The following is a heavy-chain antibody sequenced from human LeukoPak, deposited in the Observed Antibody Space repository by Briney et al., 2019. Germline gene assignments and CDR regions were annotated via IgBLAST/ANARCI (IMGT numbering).Heavy chain of an antibody. CDR1: GFTFSSYW. CDR3: ARDGYSRGILYYYMDV. V-gene: IGHV3-7*03. D-gene: IGHD6-13*01. J-gene: IGHJ6*03. CDR2: IKQDGSEK. Sequence: GGSLRLSCAASGFTFSSYWMSWVRQAPGKGLEWVANIKQDGSEKYYVDSVKGRFTISRDNAKNSLYLQMNSLRAEDTAVYYCARDGYSRGILYYYMDVWGKGTTVTVSS.